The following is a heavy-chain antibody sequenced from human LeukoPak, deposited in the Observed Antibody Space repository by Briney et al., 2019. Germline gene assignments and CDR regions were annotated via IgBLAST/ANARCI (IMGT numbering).Heavy chain of an antibody. Sequence: ASVKVSCKTSGYTFTSYGISWVRQAPGQGLEWMGWINPNSGGTNYAQKFQGRVTMTRDTSISTAYMELSRLRSDDTAVYYCARETIVVVPAANTPSYYYYYYMDVWGKGTTVTVSS. CDR3: ARETIVVVPAANTPSYYYYYYMDV. CDR1: GYTFTSYG. J-gene: IGHJ6*03. CDR2: INPNSGGT. V-gene: IGHV1-2*02. D-gene: IGHD2-2*01.